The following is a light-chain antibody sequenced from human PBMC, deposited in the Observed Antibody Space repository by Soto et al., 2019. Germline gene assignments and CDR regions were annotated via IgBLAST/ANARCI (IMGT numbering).Light chain of an antibody. CDR3: QQYSNWPQT. J-gene: IGKJ1*01. V-gene: IGKV3-15*01. CDR1: QSVRID. Sequence: ETVMTQSPATLSVSPGERATLSCRASQSVRIDVAWYQQKPGQAPRLLIYGASTRATGIPARFSGSGSGTEFTLIITSLQSEDFAVYYCQQYSNWPQTFGQGTQVEVK. CDR2: GAS.